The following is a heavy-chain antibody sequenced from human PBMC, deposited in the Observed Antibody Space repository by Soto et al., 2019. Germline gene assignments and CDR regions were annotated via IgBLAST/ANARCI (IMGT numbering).Heavy chain of an antibody. CDR1: GYTFTSYY. V-gene: IGHV1-46*01. J-gene: IGHJ4*02. D-gene: IGHD3-10*02. CDR2: INPSGGST. Sequence: ASVKVSCKASGYTFTSYYMHWVRQSPGQGLEWMGIINPSGGSTSYAQKFQGRVTMTRDTSTSTVYMELSSLRSEDTAVYYCARDSRGREGGPNDLGVYCSQRTLVTVSS. CDR3: ARDSRGREGGPNDLGVY.